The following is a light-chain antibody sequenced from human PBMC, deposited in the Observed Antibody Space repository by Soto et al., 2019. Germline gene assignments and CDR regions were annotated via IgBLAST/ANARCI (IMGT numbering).Light chain of an antibody. CDR3: QQRSNWLT. CDR2: DAS. CDR1: QSVSSN. Sequence: EIVMTQSPATLSVSPGERATLSCRASQSVSSNLAWYQQKPGQAPRLLIYDASTRDTGIPARFSGSGSGTDFTLTISSLEPEDFAVYYCQQRSNWLTFGGGTKVDIK. J-gene: IGKJ4*01. V-gene: IGKV3-11*01.